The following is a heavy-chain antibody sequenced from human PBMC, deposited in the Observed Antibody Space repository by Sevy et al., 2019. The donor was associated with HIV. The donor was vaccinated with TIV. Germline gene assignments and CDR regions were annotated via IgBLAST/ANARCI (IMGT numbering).Heavy chain of an antibody. Sequence: GGSLRLSCAASGFTFSSYSMNWDRQAPGKGLEWVSSISSSSSYIYYADSVKGRFTISRDNAKNSLYLQMNSLRAEDTAVYYCARDDWNPRGYYYYGMDVWGQGTTVTVSS. CDR2: ISSSSSYI. CDR1: GFTFSSYS. V-gene: IGHV3-21*01. J-gene: IGHJ6*02. CDR3: ARDDWNPRGYYYYGMDV. D-gene: IGHD1-1*01.